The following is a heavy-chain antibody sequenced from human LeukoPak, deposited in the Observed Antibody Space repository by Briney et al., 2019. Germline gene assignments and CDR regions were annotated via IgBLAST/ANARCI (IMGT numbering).Heavy chain of an antibody. CDR1: GYSISSGYY. V-gene: IGHV4-38-2*01. CDR2: TYHSGST. J-gene: IGHJ4*02. CDR3: ARAPYSSGWHVDY. D-gene: IGHD6-19*01. Sequence: SETLSLTCAVSGYSISSGYYWGWIRQPPGKGLEWIGSTYHSGSTYYNPSLKSRVTISVDTSKNQFSLKLSSVTAADTAVYYCARAPYSSGWHVDYWGQGTLVTVSS.